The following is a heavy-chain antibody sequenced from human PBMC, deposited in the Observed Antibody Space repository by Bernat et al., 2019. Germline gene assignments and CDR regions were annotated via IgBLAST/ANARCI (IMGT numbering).Heavy chain of an antibody. J-gene: IGHJ4*02. Sequence: QVQLVQSGAEVKKPGSSVKVSCKASGGTFSSYAISWVRQAPGQGLEWMGRIIPILGIANYAQKFQGRVTITADKSTSTAYMELSSLRSEDTAVYYCARVGTGEGPLYYFDYWGQGTLVTVSS. V-gene: IGHV1-69*04. CDR3: ARVGTGEGPLYYFDY. CDR2: IIPILGIA. CDR1: GGTFSSYA. D-gene: IGHD1-1*01.